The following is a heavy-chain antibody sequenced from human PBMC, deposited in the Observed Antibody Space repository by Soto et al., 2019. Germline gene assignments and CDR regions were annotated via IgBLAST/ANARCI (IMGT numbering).Heavy chain of an antibody. V-gene: IGHV3-73*02. CDR1: GYTFSDTA. CDR2: VAAKNENYVT. D-gene: IGHD1-26*01. Sequence: EVQLVESGGGLVQPGGSLKLSCAASGYTFSDTALNWVRQASGKGREWVARVAAKNENYVTTYAASVQGRFSLSRDDSKNSAYLLMNSLKTEDTAIYYCSKYSGSSTIPAALGQGTLVTVSS. J-gene: IGHJ5*02. CDR3: SKYSGSSTIPAA.